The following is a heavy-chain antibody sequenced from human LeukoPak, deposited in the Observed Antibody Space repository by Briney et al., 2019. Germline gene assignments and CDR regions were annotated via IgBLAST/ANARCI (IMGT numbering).Heavy chain of an antibody. D-gene: IGHD2-8*02. J-gene: IGHJ2*01. Sequence: ASVKVSCKASGYTFNAYYLHWVRQAPGQGLEWMGWINPNSGDTKYAQKFQGRVTMNGDTSISTAYMELGRLGFDDTAVYYCAILRLSTGLWWFFDLWGRGTLVTVSS. CDR1: GYTFNAYY. CDR2: INPNSGDT. V-gene: IGHV1-2*02. CDR3: AILRLSTGLWWFFDL.